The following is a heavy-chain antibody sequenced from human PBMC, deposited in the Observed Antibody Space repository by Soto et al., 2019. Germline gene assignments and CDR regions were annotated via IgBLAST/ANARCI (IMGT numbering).Heavy chain of an antibody. D-gene: IGHD3-3*01. Sequence: QITLNESGPTVVRPTETLTLTCRFSGFSLTTSGVGVGWIRQSPGKAPEWLALIYWDDDKRYSASLKSRLTITTDTSTNQVVLTVSDLEPTDTDTYYCAHRVLRTVFRWVSTSAIYFYFWGQGTQVAVSS. J-gene: IGHJ4*02. CDR2: IYWDDDK. CDR1: GFSLTTSGVG. V-gene: IGHV2-5*02. CDR3: AHRVLRTVFRWVSTSAIYFYF.